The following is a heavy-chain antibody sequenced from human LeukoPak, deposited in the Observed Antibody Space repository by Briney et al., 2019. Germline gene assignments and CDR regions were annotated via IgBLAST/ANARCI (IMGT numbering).Heavy chain of an antibody. CDR2: IYYSGST. D-gene: IGHD6-13*01. CDR1: GGSISSGDYY. Sequence: SQTLSLTCTVSGGSISSGDYYWSWIRQPPGKGLEWIGYIYYSGSTYYNPSLKSRVTISVDTSKSQFSLKLSSVTAADTAVYYCARERVYSRRTPNWFDPWGQGTLVTVSS. J-gene: IGHJ5*02. V-gene: IGHV4-30-4*08. CDR3: ARERVYSRRTPNWFDP.